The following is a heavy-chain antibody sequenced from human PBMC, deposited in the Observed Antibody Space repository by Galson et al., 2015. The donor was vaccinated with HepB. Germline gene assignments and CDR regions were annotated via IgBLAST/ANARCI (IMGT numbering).Heavy chain of an antibody. CDR2: ISYDGSNK. J-gene: IGHJ6*03. CDR1: GFTFSSYG. Sequence: SLRLPCAASGFTFSSYGMHWVRQAPGKGLEWVAVISYDGSNKYYADSVKGRFTISRDNAKNSLYLQMNSLRAEDTAVYYCARKYGGSGSYHLYYYYYMDVWGKGTTVTVSS. V-gene: IGHV3-30*03. CDR3: ARKYGGSGSYHLYYYYYMDV. D-gene: IGHD3-10*01.